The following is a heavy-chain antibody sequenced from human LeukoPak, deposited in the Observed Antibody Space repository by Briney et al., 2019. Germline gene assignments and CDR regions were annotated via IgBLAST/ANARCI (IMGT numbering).Heavy chain of an antibody. CDR3: ASGGYQLLYNY. CDR1: GGSISSYY. V-gene: IGHV4-59*01. D-gene: IGHD2-2*02. Sequence: TASETLSLTCTVSGGSISSYYWSWIRQPPGKGLEWIGYIYYSGSTNYNPSLKSRVTISVDTSKNQFSLKLSSVTAADTAVYYCASGGYQLLYNYWGQGTLVTVSS. J-gene: IGHJ4*02. CDR2: IYYSGST.